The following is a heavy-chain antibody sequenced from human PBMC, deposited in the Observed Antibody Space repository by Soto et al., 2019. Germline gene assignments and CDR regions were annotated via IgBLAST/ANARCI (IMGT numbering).Heavy chain of an antibody. CDR3: AKDMGTAYDFWSGYKGTYYYYGMDV. Sequence: GGSLRLSCAASGFTFDDYAMHWVRQAPGKGLECVSLISWDGGSTYYADSVKGRFTISRDNSKNSLYLQMNSLRAEDTALYYCAKDMGTAYDFWSGYKGTYYYYGMDVWGQGTTVTVSS. CDR1: GFTFDDYA. V-gene: IGHV3-43D*04. J-gene: IGHJ6*02. D-gene: IGHD3-3*01. CDR2: ISWDGGST.